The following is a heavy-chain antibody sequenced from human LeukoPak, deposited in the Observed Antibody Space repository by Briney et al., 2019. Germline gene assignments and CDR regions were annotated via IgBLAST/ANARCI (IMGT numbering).Heavy chain of an antibody. CDR3: ARDLAGSRDK. D-gene: IGHD2-15*01. Sequence: GGSLRLSCAASGFTVSSNYMSWVRQAPGKGLEWVSVIYSGGSTYYADSVKGRFTISRDNAKNTLNLQMNSLRAEDTAVYYCARDLAGSRDKWGQGTLVTVSS. CDR1: GFTVSSNY. V-gene: IGHV3-66*01. CDR2: IYSGGST. J-gene: IGHJ4*02.